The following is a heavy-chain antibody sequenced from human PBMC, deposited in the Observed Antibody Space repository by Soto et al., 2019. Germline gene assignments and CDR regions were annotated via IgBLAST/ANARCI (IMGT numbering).Heavy chain of an antibody. V-gene: IGHV3-72*01. CDR1: GFTFSDHY. Sequence: EVQLVESGGGLVQPGGSLRLSCAASGFTFSDHYMDWVRQAPGKGLEWVGRTRNKANSYTTEYAASVKGRFTISRDDSKNSLYMPMNSLKTEDTAVYYGARGVDTAMAYWGQGTTVTVSS. CDR3: ARGVDTAMAY. CDR2: TRNKANSYTT. J-gene: IGHJ6*02. D-gene: IGHD5-18*01.